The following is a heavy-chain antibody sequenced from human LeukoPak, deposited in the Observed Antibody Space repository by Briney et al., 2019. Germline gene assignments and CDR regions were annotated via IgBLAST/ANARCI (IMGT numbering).Heavy chain of an antibody. V-gene: IGHV1-2*04. J-gene: IGHJ6*02. CDR1: GYTFTSYG. Sequence: ASVKVSCKASGYTFTSYGISWVRQAPGQGLEWMGWINPNSGGTNYAQKFQGWVTMTRDTSISTAYMELSRLRSDDTAVYYCARDITIGAGEDYGMDVWGQGTTVTVSS. D-gene: IGHD3-10*01. CDR3: ARDITIGAGEDYGMDV. CDR2: INPNSGGT.